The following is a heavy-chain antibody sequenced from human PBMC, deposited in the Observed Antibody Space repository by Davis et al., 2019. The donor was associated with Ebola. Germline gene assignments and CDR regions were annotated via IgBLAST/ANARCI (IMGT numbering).Heavy chain of an antibody. Sequence: MPSETLSLTCTVSGGSTSSSSYYWGWIRQPPGKGLEWIGCIYYSGSTYYNPSLKSRVTISVDTSKNQFSLKLSSVTAADTAVYYCARVRSYTWFDPWGQGTLVTVSS. J-gene: IGHJ5*02. CDR2: IYYSGST. CDR3: ARVRSYTWFDP. V-gene: IGHV4-39*07. D-gene: IGHD1-26*01. CDR1: GGSTSSSSYY.